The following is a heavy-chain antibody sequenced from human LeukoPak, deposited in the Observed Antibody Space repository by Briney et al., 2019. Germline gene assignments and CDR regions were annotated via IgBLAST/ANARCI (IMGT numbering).Heavy chain of an antibody. Sequence: SETLSLTCTVSGGSISSYYWSWIRQPPGKGLEWIGYIYYSGSTNYNPSLKSRVTISVDTSMNQFSLKLSSVTAADTAVYYCASGGVTSLGVGRNKRYSYHHMDVWGKGSTVTVSS. CDR2: IYYSGST. V-gene: IGHV4-59*01. CDR3: ASGGVTSLGVGRNKRYSYHHMDV. D-gene: IGHD3-3*01. CDR1: GGSISSYY. J-gene: IGHJ6*03.